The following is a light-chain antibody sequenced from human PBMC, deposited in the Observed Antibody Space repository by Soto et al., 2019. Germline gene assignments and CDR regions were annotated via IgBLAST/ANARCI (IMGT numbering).Light chain of an antibody. CDR1: SSDVGGYNS. Sequence: QSALTQPRSVSGSPGQSVTISCTGTSSDVGGYNSVSWYQQHPGKVPKLMIYDVSKRPSGVPDRFSGSKSGNTASLTISGLQAEDEADYYCSSYTSSRIWVFGGGTKLTVL. CDR3: SSYTSSRIWV. J-gene: IGLJ3*02. CDR2: DVS. V-gene: IGLV2-11*01.